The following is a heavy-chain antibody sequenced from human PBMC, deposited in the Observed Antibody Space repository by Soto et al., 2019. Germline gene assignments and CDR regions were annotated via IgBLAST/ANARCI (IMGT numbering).Heavy chain of an antibody. Sequence: SLRLSCAASGFTFSSYSMNWVRQAPGKGLEWVSSISSSSSYIYYADSVKGRFTISRDNAKNSLYLQMNSLRAEDTAVYYCARSRLQGYYYYGMDVWGQGTTVTVS. CDR3: ARSRLQGYYYYGMDV. D-gene: IGHD5-18*01. CDR1: GFTFSSYS. V-gene: IGHV3-21*01. J-gene: IGHJ6*02. CDR2: ISSSSSYI.